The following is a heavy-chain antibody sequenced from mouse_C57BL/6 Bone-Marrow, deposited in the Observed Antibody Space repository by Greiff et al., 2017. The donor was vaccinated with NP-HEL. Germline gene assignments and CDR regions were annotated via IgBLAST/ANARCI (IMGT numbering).Heavy chain of an antibody. CDR1: GYSFTDYN. J-gene: IGHJ3*01. CDR2: INPNYGTT. Sequence: EVQLQQSGPELVKPGASVKISCKASGYSFTDYNMNWVKQSNGKSLEWIGVINPNYGTTSYNQKFKGKATLTVDQSSSTAYMQLNSLTSEDSTVYYCARGVAYYSTYGVSWFAYWGQGTLVTVSA. D-gene: IGHD2-5*01. CDR3: ARGVAYYSTYGVSWFAY. V-gene: IGHV1-39*01.